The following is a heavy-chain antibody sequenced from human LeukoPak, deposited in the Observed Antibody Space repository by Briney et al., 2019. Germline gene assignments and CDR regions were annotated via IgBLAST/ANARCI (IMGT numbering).Heavy chain of an antibody. V-gene: IGHV3-30-3*01. D-gene: IGHD2-21*01. CDR2: ISFDGVTT. Sequence: GESLRLSCAASGFTFSSYAMSWVRQTPDKGLEWVALISFDGVTTYYADSVRGRFTISRDNSKNTLFLQMNSLRGEDTAVYYCAREYSDSYGVIGHFDSWGQGTLVPVSS. CDR1: GFTFSSYA. CDR3: AREYSDSYGVIGHFDS. J-gene: IGHJ4*02.